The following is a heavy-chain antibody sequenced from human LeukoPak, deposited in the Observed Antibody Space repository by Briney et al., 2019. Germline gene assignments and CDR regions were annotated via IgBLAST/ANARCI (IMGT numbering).Heavy chain of an antibody. Sequence: GGSLRLSCAASGFTFSSYAMHWVRQAPGKGLEWVAVISYDGSNKYYADSVKGRFTISRDNSKNTLYLQMNSLRAEDTAVYYCASAGSGWYYYYMDVWGKGTTVTVSS. CDR3: ASAGSGWYYYYMDV. CDR1: GFTFSSYA. J-gene: IGHJ6*03. V-gene: IGHV3-30*04. CDR2: ISYDGSNK. D-gene: IGHD3-10*01.